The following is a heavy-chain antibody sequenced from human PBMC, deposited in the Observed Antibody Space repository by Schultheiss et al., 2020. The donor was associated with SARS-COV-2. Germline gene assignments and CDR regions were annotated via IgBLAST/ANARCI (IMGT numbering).Heavy chain of an antibody. CDR3: STGPIQYSSSWYNYFDY. Sequence: GGSLRLSCAASGFTFSGSAMHWVRQASGKGLEWVGRIKSKTDGGTTDYAAPVKGRFTISRDDSKTTLYLQMNSLKTEDTAVYYCSTGPIQYSSSWYNYFDYWGQGTLVTVSS. V-gene: IGHV3-15*01. CDR2: IKSKTDGGTT. D-gene: IGHD6-13*01. CDR1: GFTFSGSA. J-gene: IGHJ4*02.